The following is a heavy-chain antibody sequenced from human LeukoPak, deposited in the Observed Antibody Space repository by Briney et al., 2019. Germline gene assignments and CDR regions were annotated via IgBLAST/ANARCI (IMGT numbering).Heavy chain of an antibody. CDR1: GFTFSTYS. CDR2: IKQDGDEK. CDR3: ARDGSFDY. V-gene: IGHV3-7*01. D-gene: IGHD6-19*01. Sequence: GGSLRLSCAASGFTFSTYSMNWVRQAPGKGLEWVANIKQDGDEKYYVDSVKGRFTISRDNAKNSLYLQMNSLRAEDTAVYYCARDGSFDYWGQGTLVTVSS. J-gene: IGHJ4*02.